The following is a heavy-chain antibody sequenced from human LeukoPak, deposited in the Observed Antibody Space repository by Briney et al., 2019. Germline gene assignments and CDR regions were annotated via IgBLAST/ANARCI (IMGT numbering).Heavy chain of an antibody. D-gene: IGHD3-10*01. J-gene: IGHJ4*02. CDR3: ARGAGFGEFHFDY. CDR1: GFSFSSYG. Sequence: GGTLRLSCAASGFSFSSYGMSWVRQAPGKGLEWISAITGSGGTTYYADSVEGRFTISRDNSKNTLYPQVNSLRAEDTAVYYCARGAGFGEFHFDYWGQGTLVTVSS. CDR2: ITGSGGTT. V-gene: IGHV3-23*01.